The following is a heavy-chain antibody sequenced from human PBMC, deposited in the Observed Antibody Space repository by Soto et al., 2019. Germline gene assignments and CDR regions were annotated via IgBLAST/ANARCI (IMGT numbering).Heavy chain of an antibody. Sequence: QITLKESGPPLVKPTQTLTLTCTYSGFSLRTTGVGVGWIRQPPGKALEWLGIFYWDDDKRYIPSLKNRLTLTNDISKSQVVLTLTNMDPVDTATYYCAHTWGLPFDYWGQGTLVIVSS. CDR1: GFSLRTTGVG. CDR3: AHTWGLPFDY. CDR2: FYWDDDK. V-gene: IGHV2-5*02. D-gene: IGHD3-16*01. J-gene: IGHJ4*02.